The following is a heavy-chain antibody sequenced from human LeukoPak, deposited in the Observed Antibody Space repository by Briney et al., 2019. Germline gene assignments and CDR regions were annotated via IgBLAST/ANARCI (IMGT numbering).Heavy chain of an antibody. J-gene: IGHJ5*02. V-gene: IGHV4-39*01. CDR3: ARHVGHSFGVCAP. CDR2: IFHGGNT. CDR1: GDSITSSAFY. D-gene: IGHD2-8*01. Sequence: PSETLSLTCTVSGDSITSSAFYWGWIRQAPGKGLEWIGNIFHGGNTHYNPSLKSRVTISVDTSKNQFSLKLSSVTAADTAVYYCARHVGHSFGVCAPWGQGTLVTVSS.